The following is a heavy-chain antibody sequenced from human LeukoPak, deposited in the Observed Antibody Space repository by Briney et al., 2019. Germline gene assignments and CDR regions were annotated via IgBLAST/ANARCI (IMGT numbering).Heavy chain of an antibody. J-gene: IGHJ4*02. Sequence: PGGSLRLSCAASGFTFSSYSMNWVRQAPGKGLEWVSPISSSSSYIYYADSVKGRFTISRDNAKNSLYLQMNSLRAEDTAVYYCARDGDYYDSSGTDYWGQGTLVTVSS. CDR2: ISSSSSYI. CDR1: GFTFSSYS. CDR3: ARDGDYYDSSGTDY. V-gene: IGHV3-21*01. D-gene: IGHD3-22*01.